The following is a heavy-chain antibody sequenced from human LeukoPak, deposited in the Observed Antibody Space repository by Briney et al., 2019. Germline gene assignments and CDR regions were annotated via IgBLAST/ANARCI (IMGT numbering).Heavy chain of an antibody. Sequence: PGGSLSPYRPASGFTFSSYWTHSARQAPGNGPVWVARTNRDGSSTAYTDSVKGRFTTSKDNAKNTLYLLMNSLRAEDTAVYYCARDSVELYIFHYWAQGPLDSVSS. D-gene: IGHD2-8*01. CDR2: TNRDGSST. CDR3: ARDSVELYIFHY. J-gene: IGHJ4*02. CDR1: GFTFSSYW. V-gene: IGHV3-74*01.